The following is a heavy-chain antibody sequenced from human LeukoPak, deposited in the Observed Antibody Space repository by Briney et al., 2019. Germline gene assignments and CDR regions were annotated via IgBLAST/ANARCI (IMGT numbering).Heavy chain of an antibody. CDR2: ISANGDAT. CDR3: AKSAGDVWYNWFDP. Sequence: PGGSLRLSCAASGFTFGGYAMTWVRQAPGSGLEWVSAISANGDATYYADSVKGRFTISRDNSKNTLHLQMNSPRAEDTAVYYCAKSAGDVWYNWFDPWGQGTLVTVSS. D-gene: IGHD1-14*01. J-gene: IGHJ5*02. V-gene: IGHV3-23*01. CDR1: GFTFGGYA.